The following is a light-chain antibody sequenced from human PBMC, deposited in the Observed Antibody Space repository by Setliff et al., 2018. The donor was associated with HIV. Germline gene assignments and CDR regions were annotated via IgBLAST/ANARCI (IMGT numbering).Light chain of an antibody. CDR3: CSYAGSSTLYV. Sequence: QSALTQPASVSGSPGQSITISCTGTSSDVGSYKLVSWYQQHPGKAPKVMIYEVTKRPSGVSNRFSGSKSANTASLTISGLQAEDEADYYCCSYAGSSTLYVFGTGTKVTVL. CDR1: SSDVGSYKL. V-gene: IGLV2-23*02. J-gene: IGLJ1*01. CDR2: EVT.